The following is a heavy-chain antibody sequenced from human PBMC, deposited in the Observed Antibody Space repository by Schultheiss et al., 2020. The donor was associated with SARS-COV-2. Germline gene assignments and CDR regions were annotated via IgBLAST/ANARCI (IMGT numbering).Heavy chain of an antibody. D-gene: IGHD3-16*01. CDR2: ISYDGSNK. J-gene: IGHJ4*02. V-gene: IGHV3-30*18. CDR1: GFTFSSYG. Sequence: GGSLRLSCAASGFTFSSYGMHWVRQAPGKGLEWVAVISYDGSNKYYADSVKGRFAMSRVNSKNTLSLDMNNLRAEDTALYYCAKDFGSGRLYFDFWSQGTLVTVSS. CDR3: AKDFGSGRLYFDF.